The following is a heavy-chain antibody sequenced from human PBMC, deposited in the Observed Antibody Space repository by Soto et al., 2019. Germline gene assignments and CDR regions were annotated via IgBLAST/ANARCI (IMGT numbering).Heavy chain of an antibody. D-gene: IGHD3-10*01. CDR3: VNTTGRTGWDHFDS. V-gene: IGHV3-9*01. J-gene: IGHJ4*02. Sequence: EVQLVESGGGLVQPGRSLRLSCAASGFTFDDYAVHWVRQAPGKGLEWVSGIHWNRGTTGYADSMRGPFTISRDNAKKSLYLQMNSLRGEDTALYHCVNTTGRTGWDHFDSWGQGTLVTVSS. CDR1: GFTFDDYA. CDR2: IHWNRGTT.